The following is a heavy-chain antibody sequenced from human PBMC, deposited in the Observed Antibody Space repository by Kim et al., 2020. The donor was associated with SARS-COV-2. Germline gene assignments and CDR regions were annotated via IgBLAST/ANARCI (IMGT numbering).Heavy chain of an antibody. D-gene: IGHD3-22*01. V-gene: IGHV4-34*01. CDR1: GGSFSDYY. CDR3: ARGIITRAYYFDY. J-gene: IGHJ4*02. CDR2: INHSGST. Sequence: SETLSLTCAVYGGSFSDYYWSWIRQPPGKGLEWIGEINHSGSTNYNPSLKSRVTISVDTSKNQFSLKLSSVTAADTAVYYCARGIITRAYYFDYWGQGTLVTVSS.